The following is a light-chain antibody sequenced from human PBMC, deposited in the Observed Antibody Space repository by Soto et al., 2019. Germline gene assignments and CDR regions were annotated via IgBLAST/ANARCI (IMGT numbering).Light chain of an antibody. CDR3: AACDGGGSRLA. CDR1: SSNVGSKY. Sequence: QSVLTQPASASGSPGQRVTISCSGSSSNVGSKYVYWYQQHPGRAPKLLMYCDNQRPSGVPDRFSGSKSGTSASLAISGLRSEDEADYYCAACDGGGSRLAFGGGTKVTVL. J-gene: IGLJ2*01. V-gene: IGLV1-47*02. CDR2: CDN.